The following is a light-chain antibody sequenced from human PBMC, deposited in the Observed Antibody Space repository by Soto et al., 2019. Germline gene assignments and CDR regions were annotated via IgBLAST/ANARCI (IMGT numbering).Light chain of an antibody. CDR3: SSYAGSNKEV. V-gene: IGLV2-8*01. CDR2: EVS. Sequence: HSALTQPPSASGSPGQSVTISCTGTSSDVGGYNYVSWYQQHPGKAPQLMIYEVSKRPSGVPDRFSGSKSGNTASLTVSGLQAVDEADYYCSSYAGSNKEVFGGGTKLTVL. J-gene: IGLJ3*02. CDR1: SSDVGGYNY.